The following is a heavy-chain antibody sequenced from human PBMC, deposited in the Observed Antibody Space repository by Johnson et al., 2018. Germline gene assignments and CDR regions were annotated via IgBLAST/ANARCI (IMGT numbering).Heavy chain of an antibody. D-gene: IGHD6-19*01. CDR2: IYYSGST. CDR3: ARDPPGVAGYYYYGMDV. CDR1: GGSVSSYY. V-gene: IGHV4-59*02. Sequence: QLQESGPGLVKPSETLSLTCAVSGGSVSSYYWSWIRQPPGKGLEWIGYIYYSGSTNYNPSLKSRVTISLDTSKNQFSLKLSSVTAADTAVYYCARDPPGVAGYYYYGMDVWGRGTPVTVSS. J-gene: IGHJ6*02.